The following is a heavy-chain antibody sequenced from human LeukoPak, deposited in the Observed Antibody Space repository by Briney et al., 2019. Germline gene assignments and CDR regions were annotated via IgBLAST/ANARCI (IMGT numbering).Heavy chain of an antibody. D-gene: IGHD3-10*01. CDR1: GGTFSSYA. J-gene: IGHJ3*02. CDR2: IIPILGTA. Sequence: GASVKVSCKASGGTFSSYAISWVRQAPGQGLEWMGGIIPILGTANYAQKFQGRVTITADESTSTAYMELSSLRSEDTAVYYCARDTSSVVRGVIISHLTDAFDIWGQGTMVTVSS. CDR3: ARDTSSVVRGVIISHLTDAFDI. V-gene: IGHV1-69*13.